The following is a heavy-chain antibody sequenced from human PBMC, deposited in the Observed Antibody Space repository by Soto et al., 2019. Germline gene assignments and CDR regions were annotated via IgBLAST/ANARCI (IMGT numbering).Heavy chain of an antibody. Sequence: EVQLVEAGGGLIQPGGSLRLSCAASGFSVSSNYMSWVRRAPGEGLEWVSFIHRDDSTYYADSVRGRFTISRDSSENALYLHMTSLRAEDTAVSYCASSRTWPGFFDYWGQGTVVSVSS. CDR1: GFSVSSNY. D-gene: IGHD2-2*01. V-gene: IGHV3-53*01. J-gene: IGHJ4*02. CDR2: IHRDDST. CDR3: ASSRTWPGFFDY.